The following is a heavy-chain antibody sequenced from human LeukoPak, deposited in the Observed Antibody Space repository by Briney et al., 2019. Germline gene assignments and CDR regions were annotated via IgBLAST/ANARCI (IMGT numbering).Heavy chain of an antibody. CDR1: GFTVSSNY. CDR3: AREAVTRNYFDY. J-gene: IGHJ4*02. Sequence: GGSLRLSCAASGFTVSSNYMNWVRQAPGKGLEWVSVTYSGGSTYYADSVKGRFTISRDNSKNTLFLQMNSLGAEDTAVYYCAREAVTRNYFDYWGQGTLVTVSS. D-gene: IGHD4-17*01. CDR2: TYSGGST. V-gene: IGHV3-53*01.